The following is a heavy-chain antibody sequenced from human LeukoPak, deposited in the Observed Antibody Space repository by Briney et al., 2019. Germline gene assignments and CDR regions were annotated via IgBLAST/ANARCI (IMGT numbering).Heavy chain of an antibody. CDR1: GGTFSSYA. Sequence: ASVKVSCKASGGTFSSYAISWVRQAPGQGLEWMGGIIPIFGTANYAQKFQGRVTITADKSTSTAYMELSSLRSEDTAVYYCATLGVTMVENWFDPWGQGTLVTVSS. V-gene: IGHV1-69*06. CDR3: ATLGVTMVENWFDP. J-gene: IGHJ5*02. D-gene: IGHD3-10*01. CDR2: IIPIFGTA.